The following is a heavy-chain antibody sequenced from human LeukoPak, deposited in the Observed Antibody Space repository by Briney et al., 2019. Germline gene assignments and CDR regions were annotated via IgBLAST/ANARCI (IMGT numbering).Heavy chain of an antibody. V-gene: IGHV1-69*05. Sequence: EASVKVSCKASGGTFSSYAVSWVRQAPGQGLEWMGRIIPIFGTANYAQKFQGRVTITTDESTSTAYMELSSLRSEDTAAYYCARDRVVVTASPFDPWGQGTLVTVSS. CDR1: GGTFSSYA. J-gene: IGHJ5*02. CDR3: ARDRVVVTASPFDP. D-gene: IGHD2-21*02. CDR2: IIPIFGTA.